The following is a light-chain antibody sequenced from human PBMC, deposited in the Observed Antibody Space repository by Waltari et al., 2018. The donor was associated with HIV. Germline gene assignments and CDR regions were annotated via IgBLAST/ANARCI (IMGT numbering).Light chain of an antibody. CDR3: QQAYIAWT. CDR2: AAS. CDR1: QSINRF. J-gene: IGKJ1*01. V-gene: IGKV1-39*01. Sequence: DIQMTQSPSSLSASLGARVTISCRASQSINRFLNWYQQKSGKAPKLLIYAASTLQSGVPSRFSGSGSGTEFTLTISNLQPEDFAIYFCQQAYIAWTFGQGTKVDVK.